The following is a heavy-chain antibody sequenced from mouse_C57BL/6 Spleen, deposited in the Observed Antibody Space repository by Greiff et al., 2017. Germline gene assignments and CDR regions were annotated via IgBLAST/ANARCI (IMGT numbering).Heavy chain of an antibody. D-gene: IGHD4-1*01. J-gene: IGHJ3*01. CDR2: ISSGSSTI. Sequence: DVKLQESGGGLVKPGGSLKLSCAASGFTFSDYGMHWVRQAPEKGLEWVAYISSGSSTIYYADTVKGRFTISRDNAKNTLFLQMTSLRSEDTAMYYCARGTGTPFAYWGQGTLVTVSA. CDR1: GFTFSDYG. V-gene: IGHV5-17*01. CDR3: ARGTGTPFAY.